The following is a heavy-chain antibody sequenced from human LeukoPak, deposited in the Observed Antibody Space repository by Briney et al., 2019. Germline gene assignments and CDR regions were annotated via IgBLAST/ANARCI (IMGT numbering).Heavy chain of an antibody. CDR3: AKSVYSSSWFAGDYFDY. V-gene: IGHV3-23*01. D-gene: IGHD6-13*01. CDR2: ISGSGGST. CDR1: GFTFSSYA. Sequence: GGSLRLXCAASGFTFSSYAMSWVRQAPGKGLEWVSAISGSGGSTYYADSVKGRFTISRDNSKNTLYLQMNSLRAEDTAVYYCAKSVYSSSWFAGDYFDYWGQGTLVTVSS. J-gene: IGHJ4*02.